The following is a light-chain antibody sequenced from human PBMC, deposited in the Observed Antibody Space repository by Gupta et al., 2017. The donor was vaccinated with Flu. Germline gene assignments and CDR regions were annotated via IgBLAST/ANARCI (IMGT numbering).Light chain of an antibody. Sequence: IQMTQSPSTLSASVGDRVTFTCRASQRIGDWLAWYQQKPGRAPKLLIYGASTLYEGVPSRFSGSGYGTEFTLTISILQPDDFATYYCQHYDRFSVSFGQGTKLEI. V-gene: IGKV1-5*03. J-gene: IGKJ2*01. CDR1: QRIGDW. CDR3: QHYDRFSVS. CDR2: GAS.